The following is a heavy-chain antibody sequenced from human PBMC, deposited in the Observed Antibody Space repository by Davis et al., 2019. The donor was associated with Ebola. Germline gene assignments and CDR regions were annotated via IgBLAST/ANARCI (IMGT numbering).Heavy chain of an antibody. D-gene: IGHD2-15*01. CDR3: ARDRYCSGGSCYSSYYYGMDV. Sequence: SVTVSRMASGYTFITYGISWVRQVHGQGLEWMGWISTYNDNTNYAQKLQGRVTMTTDTATSTAYMELRSLRSDDTAVYYCARDRYCSGGSCYSSYYYGMDVWGQGTTVSVSS. CDR2: ISTYNDNT. CDR1: GYTFITYG. V-gene: IGHV1-18*04. J-gene: IGHJ6*02.